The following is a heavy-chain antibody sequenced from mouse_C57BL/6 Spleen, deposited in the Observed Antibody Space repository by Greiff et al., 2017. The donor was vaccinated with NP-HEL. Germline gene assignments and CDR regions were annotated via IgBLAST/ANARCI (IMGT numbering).Heavy chain of an antibody. V-gene: IGHV1-26*01. D-gene: IGHD1-1*01. CDR3: ASNYYGSSWFAY. CDR2: INPNNGGT. CDR1: GYTFTDYY. J-gene: IGHJ3*01. Sequence: EVQLQQSGPELVKPGASVKISCKASGYTFTDYYMNWVKQSHGKSLEWIGYINPNNGGTSYNQKFKGKATLTVDKSSSTAYMELLSLTSEDSAVYYCASNYYGSSWFAYWGQGTLVTVSA.